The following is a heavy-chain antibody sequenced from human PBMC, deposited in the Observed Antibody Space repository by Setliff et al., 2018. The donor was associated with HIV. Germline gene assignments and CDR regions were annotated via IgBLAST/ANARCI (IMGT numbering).Heavy chain of an antibody. CDR1: GGSISSGNYY. D-gene: IGHD1-26*01. CDR2: IYTSGST. V-gene: IGHV4-61*02. Sequence: TLSLTCTVSGGSISSGNYYWSWIRQPAGKGLEWIGRIYTSGSTNYNPSLKSRVTISIDTSKNHLSLKLSSVTAADTAVYYCARVGRGGSYEAFEIWGQGTMVTVSS. J-gene: IGHJ3*02. CDR3: ARVGRGGSYEAFEI.